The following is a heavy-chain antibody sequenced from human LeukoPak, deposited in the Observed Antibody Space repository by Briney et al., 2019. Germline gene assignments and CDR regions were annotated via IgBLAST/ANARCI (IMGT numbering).Heavy chain of an antibody. Sequence: GGSLRLSCAASGFTFSSYAMSWVRQAPGKGLEWVSSISSSSSYIYYADSVKGRFTISRDNAKNSLYLQMNSLRAEDTAVYYCAREKDIVVVPAALDYWGQGTLVTVSS. V-gene: IGHV3-21*01. CDR1: GFTFSSYA. J-gene: IGHJ4*02. CDR3: AREKDIVVVPAALDY. D-gene: IGHD2-2*01. CDR2: ISSSSSYI.